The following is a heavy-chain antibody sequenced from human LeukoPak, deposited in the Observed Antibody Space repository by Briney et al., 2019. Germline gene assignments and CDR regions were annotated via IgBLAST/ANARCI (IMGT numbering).Heavy chain of an antibody. Sequence: PGGSLRLSCSAAGFTFRSHAMHWVRQAPGKGLEYVSTINDDGGLTYYEDSVKGRFTISRDNSKNTVYLQMNNLRPDDSAVYHCLKGGWATIGPPKDWGQGTQVSVSS. CDR2: INDDGGLT. CDR1: GFTFRSHA. J-gene: IGHJ4*02. CDR3: LKGGWATIGPPKD. D-gene: IGHD5-24*01. V-gene: IGHV3-64D*06.